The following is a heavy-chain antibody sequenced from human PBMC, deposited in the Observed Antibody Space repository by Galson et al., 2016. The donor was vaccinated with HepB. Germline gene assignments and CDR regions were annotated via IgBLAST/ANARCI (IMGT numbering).Heavy chain of an antibody. CDR1: GFTVSNNY. V-gene: IGHV3-30*19. CDR3: ARDNTILWFGELIGNAFDI. Sequence: SLRLSCAVSGFTVSNNYMSWVRQAPGKGLEWVAVISYDGSTKYYADSVKGRFTISRDNSKNTLYLQMNSLRAEDTAVYYCARDNTILWFGELIGNAFDIWGQGTLVTVSS. CDR2: ISYDGSTK. D-gene: IGHD3-10*01. J-gene: IGHJ3*02.